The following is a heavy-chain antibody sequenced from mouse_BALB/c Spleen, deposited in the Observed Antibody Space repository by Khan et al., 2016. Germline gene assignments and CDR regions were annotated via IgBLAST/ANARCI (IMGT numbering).Heavy chain of an antibody. V-gene: IGHV1-87*01. Sequence: QVRLQQSGAELARPGASVKLSCKASGYTFTSYWMQWVKQRPGQGLEWIGAIYPGDGDTRYTQKFKGKATLTADKSSSTAYMQLSSLASEDSAVYYCARGNSDYDYDYWGQGTTLTVSS. CDR1: GYTFTSYW. D-gene: IGHD2-4*01. CDR3: ARGNSDYDYDY. J-gene: IGHJ2*01. CDR2: IYPGDGDT.